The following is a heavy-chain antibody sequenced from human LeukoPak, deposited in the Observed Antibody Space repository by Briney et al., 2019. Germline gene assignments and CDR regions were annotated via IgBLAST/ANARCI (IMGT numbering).Heavy chain of an antibody. CDR2: IYYSGST. V-gene: IGHV4-59*08. J-gene: IGHJ5*02. CDR1: GGSISSYY. Sequence: PSETLSLTCTVSGGSISSYYWSWIRQPPGKGLEWIGYIYYSGSTNYNPSLKSRVTISVDTSKNQFSLKLSSVTAADTAVYYCARHGRSYRVVPDAKSPYNWFDPWGQGTLVTVSS. CDR3: ARHGRSYRVVPDAKSPYNWFDP. D-gene: IGHD2-2*01.